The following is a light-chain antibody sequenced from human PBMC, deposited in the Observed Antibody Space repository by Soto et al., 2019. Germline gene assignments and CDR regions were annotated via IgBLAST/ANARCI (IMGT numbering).Light chain of an antibody. CDR3: LLSYRTAVI. V-gene: IGLV7-46*01. Sequence: QAVVTQEPSLTVSPGGTGTLTCGSNTGPVTSGHYPYWFQQKPGQAPRTLISDATNKHSWTPARFSGSLLGGKAALTLSGAQADDEADYYCLLSYRTAVIFGGGTKLTVL. CDR1: TGPVTSGHY. J-gene: IGLJ2*01. CDR2: DAT.